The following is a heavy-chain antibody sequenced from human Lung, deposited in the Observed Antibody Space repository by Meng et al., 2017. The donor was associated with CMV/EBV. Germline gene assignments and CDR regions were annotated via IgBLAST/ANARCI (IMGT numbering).Heavy chain of an antibody. D-gene: IGHD3-16*02. V-gene: IGHV3-23*01. CDR1: GFTFSSYA. J-gene: IGHJ6*02. CDR2: ISGSGGST. Sequence: GESLKISCAASGFTFSSYAMSWVRQAPGKGLEWVSAISGSGGSTYYADSVKGRFTISRDNSKNTLYLQMNSLRAEDTAVYYCAKGRSLGYYYYGMDVWGQWTTVXVSS. CDR3: AKGRSLGYYYYGMDV.